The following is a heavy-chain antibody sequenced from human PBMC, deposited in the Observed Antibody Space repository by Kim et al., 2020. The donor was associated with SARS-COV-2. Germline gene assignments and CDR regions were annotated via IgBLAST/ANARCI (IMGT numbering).Heavy chain of an antibody. V-gene: IGHV4-34*01. CDR1: GGSFSGYY. CDR2: INHSGST. Sequence: SETLSLTCAVYGGSFSGYYWSWIRQPPGKGLEWIGEINHSGSTNYNPSLKSRVTISVDTSKNQFSLKLSSVTAADTAVYYCARGTLRVAGRGNWFDPWGQGTLVTVSS. J-gene: IGHJ5*02. D-gene: IGHD6-19*01. CDR3: ARGTLRVAGRGNWFDP.